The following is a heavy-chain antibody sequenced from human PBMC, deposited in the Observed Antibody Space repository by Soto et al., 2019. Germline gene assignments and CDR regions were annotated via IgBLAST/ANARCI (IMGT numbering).Heavy chain of an antibody. V-gene: IGHV1-69*13. Sequence: ASVKVSCKASGGTFSSYAISWVRQAPGQGLEWMGGIIPIFGTANYAQKFQGRVTITADESTSTAYMELSSLRSEDTAVYYCARAQPMVRGVIMSVSRFDPWGQGTLVTVSS. J-gene: IGHJ5*02. CDR1: GGTFSSYA. CDR2: IIPIFGTA. CDR3: ARAQPMVRGVIMSVSRFDP. D-gene: IGHD3-10*01.